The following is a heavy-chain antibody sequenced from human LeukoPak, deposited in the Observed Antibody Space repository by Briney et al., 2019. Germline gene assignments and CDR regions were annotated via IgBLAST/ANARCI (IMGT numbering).Heavy chain of an antibody. D-gene: IGHD3-10*01. V-gene: IGHV3-48*04. CDR3: ARDKGYGSDY. CDR1: GFTFSYYT. CDR2: IGHGGGNK. J-gene: IGHJ4*02. Sequence: GGSLRLSCAASGFTFSYYTMNWVRQAPGKGLEWVSYIGHGGGNKYYADSVEGRFTISRDNAKNSLYLQMSSLRAEDTAMYYCARDKGYGSDYWGPGVQVTVSS.